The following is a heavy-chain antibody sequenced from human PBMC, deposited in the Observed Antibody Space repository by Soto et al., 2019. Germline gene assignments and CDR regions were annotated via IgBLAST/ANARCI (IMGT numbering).Heavy chain of an antibody. CDR3: ARSKASSGYYYYYYGMDV. J-gene: IGHJ6*02. V-gene: IGHV1-2*04. CDR2: INPNSGGT. D-gene: IGHD3-22*01. CDR1: GYTFTGYY. Sequence: EASVKVSCKASGYTFTGYYMHWVRQAPGQGLEWMGWINPNSGGTNYAQKFQGWVTMTRDTSISTAYMELSRLRSDDTAVYYCARSKASSGYYYYYYGMDVWGQGTTVTVSS.